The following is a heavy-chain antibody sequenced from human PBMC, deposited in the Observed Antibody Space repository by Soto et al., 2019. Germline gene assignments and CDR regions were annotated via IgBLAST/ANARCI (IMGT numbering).Heavy chain of an antibody. J-gene: IGHJ4*02. D-gene: IGHD3-3*01. Sequence: EVQLLESGGNLVQPGGSLRLSCAASGFTFSNYAMNWVRQVPGKGLEWVAVVRHSGVDTTYYADSVKGRFTVSRDNSKSMLYLQMHSLRAEDTAVYYCAKLEQTRLTGFDDWGQGTLVTVSS. V-gene: IGHV3-23*01. CDR1: GFTFSNYA. CDR2: VRHSGVDTT. CDR3: AKLEQTRLTGFDD.